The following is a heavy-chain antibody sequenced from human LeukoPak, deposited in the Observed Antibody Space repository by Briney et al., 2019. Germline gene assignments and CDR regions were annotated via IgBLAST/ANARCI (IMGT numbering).Heavy chain of an antibody. Sequence: PGGSLRLSCAASGFTFSSYWMSWVRQAPGKGLEWVANIKQDGSEKYYVDSVKGRFTISRDNAKNSLYLQMNSLRAEDTAVYYCARDIYDFWSGYPGSLDYWGQGTLVTVSS. CDR3: ARDIYDFWSGYPGSLDY. CDR2: IKQDGSEK. J-gene: IGHJ4*02. D-gene: IGHD3-3*01. V-gene: IGHV3-7*01. CDR1: GFTFSSYW.